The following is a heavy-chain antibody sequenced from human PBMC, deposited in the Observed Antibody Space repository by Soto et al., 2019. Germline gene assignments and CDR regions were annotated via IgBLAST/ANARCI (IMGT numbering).Heavy chain of an antibody. CDR2: ISGSGTMK. Sequence: EVQLLESGGGLVQPGGSLRLSCVASGFTFRNHAMTWVRQAPGKGLEWVSGISGSGTMKYYVDSVRGHFIISRENAKNTLHLQMDNLRVEDTAVYYCAKEAEENEQVPIPGDNWGQGTLVTVSS. CDR1: GFTFRNHA. CDR3: AKEAEENEQVPIPGDN. V-gene: IGHV3-23*01. J-gene: IGHJ4*02. D-gene: IGHD2-2*02.